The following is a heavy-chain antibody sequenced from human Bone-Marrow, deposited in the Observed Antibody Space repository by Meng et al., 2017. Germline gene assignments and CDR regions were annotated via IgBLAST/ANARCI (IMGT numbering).Heavy chain of an antibody. D-gene: IGHD3-10*01. J-gene: IGHJ3*01. Sequence: GGSLRLSCAASGFKFKTYDMTWVRQAPGKGLEWVSSITSNSRYTYSADSLKGRFTVSRDNAKDSLYLQMNSLRVDDTALYYCPRVLAVTSDGYGSGAFDLWGQGTKVTVSS. CDR1: GFKFKTYD. V-gene: IGHV3-21*01. CDR2: ITSNSRYT. CDR3: PRVLAVTSDGYGSGAFDL.